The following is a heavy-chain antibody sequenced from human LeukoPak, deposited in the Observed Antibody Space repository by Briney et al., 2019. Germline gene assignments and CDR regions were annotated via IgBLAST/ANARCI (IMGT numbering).Heavy chain of an antibody. V-gene: IGHV4-39*02. CDR1: GGSISSNSYY. D-gene: IGHD3-22*01. J-gene: IGHJ4*02. CDR2: IYYSGST. Sequence: SETLSLTCTVSGGSISSNSYYWGWIRQPPGKGLEWIGSIYYSGSTYYNPSLKSRVTISVDTSKNHFSLKLSSVTAADTALYHCARLGTYYDSSAYYYLIDYWGQGTLVTVSS. CDR3: ARLGTYYDSSAYYYLIDY.